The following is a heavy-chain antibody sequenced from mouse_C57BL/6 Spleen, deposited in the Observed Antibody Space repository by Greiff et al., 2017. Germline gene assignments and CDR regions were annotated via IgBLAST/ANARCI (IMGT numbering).Heavy chain of an antibody. D-gene: IGHD2-5*01. Sequence: VQLQQSGPELVKPGASVKLSCKASGYAFSSSWMNWVKQRPGKGLEWIGRIYPGDGDTNYNGKFKGKATLTADKSSSTAYMQLRSLTSEDSAVYFCARKGPGYYSNFDGFAYWGQGTLVTVSA. V-gene: IGHV1-82*01. CDR3: ARKGPGYYSNFDGFAY. J-gene: IGHJ3*01. CDR2: IYPGDGDT. CDR1: GYAFSSSW.